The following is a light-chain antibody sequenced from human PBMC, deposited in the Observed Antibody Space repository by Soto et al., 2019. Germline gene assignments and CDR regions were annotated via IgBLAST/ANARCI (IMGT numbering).Light chain of an antibody. V-gene: IGKV3-20*01. J-gene: IGKJ5*01. CDR3: QQYGSSPIT. CDR1: QIVSSN. CDR2: GAS. Sequence: EIVMTQSPATLSLSPGERATLSCRASQIVSSNLAWYQQKPGPAPRPLIYGASSRATGIPDRFSGSGSGTAFTLTISRLEPEDFAVYYCQQYGSSPITFGQGTRLEIK.